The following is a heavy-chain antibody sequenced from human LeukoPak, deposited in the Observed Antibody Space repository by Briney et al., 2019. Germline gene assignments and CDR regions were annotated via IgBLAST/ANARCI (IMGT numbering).Heavy chain of an antibody. V-gene: IGHV4-34*01. CDR1: GGSFSGYY. CDR2: INHRGST. Sequence: SETLSLTCAVYGGSFSGYYWSWIRQPPGKGLEWIGEINHRGSTNYNPSLKSRVTISVDTSKNQFSLKLSSVTAADTAVYYCARTIFGRPGYFDYWGQGTLVTVSS. D-gene: IGHD3-3*01. CDR3: ARTIFGRPGYFDY. J-gene: IGHJ4*02.